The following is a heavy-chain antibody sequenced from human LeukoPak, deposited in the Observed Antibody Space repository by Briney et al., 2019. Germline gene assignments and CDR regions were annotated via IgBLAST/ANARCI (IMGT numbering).Heavy chain of an antibody. J-gene: IGHJ4*02. D-gene: IGHD1-14*01. V-gene: IGHV4-38-2*02. Sequence: LEWVGSIYPSGSTYYNPSLKRRLTISVHTSKNQFSLKLSSVTAADTAVYYCARVLPGNFDYWGQGTLVTLSS. CDR2: IYPSGST. CDR3: ARVLPGNFDY.